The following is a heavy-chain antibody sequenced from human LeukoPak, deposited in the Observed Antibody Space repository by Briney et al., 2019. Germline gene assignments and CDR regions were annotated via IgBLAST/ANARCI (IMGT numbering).Heavy chain of an antibody. V-gene: IGHV4-38-2*02. Sequence: SETLSLTCTVSGYSISSGYYWGWIRQPPGKGLEWFGSIYHSGSTYYNPSLKSRVTISVDTSKNQFSLKLSSVTAADTAVYYCARGGYDFWSGYSIGAFDIWGQGTMVTVSS. CDR1: GYSISSGYY. CDR3: ARGGYDFWSGYSIGAFDI. D-gene: IGHD3-3*01. J-gene: IGHJ3*02. CDR2: IYHSGST.